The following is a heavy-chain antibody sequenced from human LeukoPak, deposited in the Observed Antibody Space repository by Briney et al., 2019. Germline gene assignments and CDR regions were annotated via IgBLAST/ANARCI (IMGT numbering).Heavy chain of an antibody. J-gene: IGHJ5*01. CDR3: TRRYSSGSYPSA. CDR1: GFTFGDYG. D-gene: IGHD6-19*01. Sequence: GGSLRLSCTTSGFTFGDYGMSWFRQAPGKGLEWVGLIRSKAYGGTTEYAASVKGRFTISRDKSKSTAYLQMNSLKTEDTAVYYCTRRYSSGSYPSAWGPGTLVTASS. CDR2: IRSKAYGGTT. V-gene: IGHV3-49*03.